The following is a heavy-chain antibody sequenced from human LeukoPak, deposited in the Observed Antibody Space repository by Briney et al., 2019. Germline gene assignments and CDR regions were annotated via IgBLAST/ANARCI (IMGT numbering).Heavy chain of an antibody. CDR3: ARDEDTSALSEY. CDR2: ISDSGGST. V-gene: IGHV3-23*01. CDR1: GITLSNYG. D-gene: IGHD2/OR15-2a*01. J-gene: IGHJ4*02. Sequence: GGSLRLSCAVSGITLSNYGMSWVRQAPGKGLEWVAGISDSGGSTNYADSVKGRFTISRDNSKSTLYLHMDSLRAEDTAVYYCARDEDTSALSEYWGQGTLVTVSS.